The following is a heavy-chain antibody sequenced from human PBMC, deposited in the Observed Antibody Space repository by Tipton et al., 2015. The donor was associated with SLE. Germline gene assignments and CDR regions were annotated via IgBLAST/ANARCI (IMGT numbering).Heavy chain of an antibody. V-gene: IGHV4-59*01. J-gene: IGHJ6*03. CDR3: ARVGHNYDSIGAFSHYNHYMDV. Sequence: GLVKPSETLSLTCTVSGSSIGGYYWNWIRQPPGKGLEWIGCIYSSESADYNPSLNSRVRISLDTSKNQLSLRLTSATPADTAVYYCARVGHNYDSIGAFSHYNHYMDVWGKGTTVTVSS. D-gene: IGHD3-22*01. CDR1: GSSIGGYY. CDR2: IYSSESA.